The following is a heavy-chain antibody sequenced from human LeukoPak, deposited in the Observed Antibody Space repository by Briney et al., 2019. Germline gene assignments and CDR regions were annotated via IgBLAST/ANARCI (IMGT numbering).Heavy chain of an antibody. V-gene: IGHV3-23*01. D-gene: IGHD3-22*01. CDR1: GFTFSSYA. CDR3: AIYYYDSRCYRDY. CDR2: ISGSGGST. Sequence: GGSLRLSCAASGFTFSSYAMSWVRQAPGKGLEWVSAISGSGGSTYYADSVKGRFTISSDNSKNTLYLQMNSLRAEDAAVYYCAIYYYDSRCYRDYWGQGTLVTVSS. J-gene: IGHJ4*02.